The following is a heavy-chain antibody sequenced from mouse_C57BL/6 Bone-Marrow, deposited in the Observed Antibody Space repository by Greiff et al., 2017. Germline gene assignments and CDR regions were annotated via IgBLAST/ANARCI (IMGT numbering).Heavy chain of an antibody. V-gene: IGHV1-81*01. Sequence: QVQLQQSGAELARPGASVKLSCKASGYTFTSYGINWVKQRTGQGLEWIGKIYPGSGNTYYNEKFKGKATLTAEKSSSTAYMELRSLTSEDSAVYFCARGDWDGYFDYWGQGTTLTVSS. D-gene: IGHD4-1*01. J-gene: IGHJ2*01. CDR3: ARGDWDGYFDY. CDR1: GYTFTSYG. CDR2: IYPGSGNT.